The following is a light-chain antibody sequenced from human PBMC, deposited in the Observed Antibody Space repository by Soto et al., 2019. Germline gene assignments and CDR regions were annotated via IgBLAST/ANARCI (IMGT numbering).Light chain of an antibody. CDR1: QSVSSSY. Sequence: ILLTQSPGTLSSSPGERATLSCRASQSVSSSYLAWYQQKLGQPPRLLIYGASSRATGVPDRFSGSGSGTEFTLTISSLQSEDFAVYYCQQHNNWPPITVGQGTRLEIK. CDR3: QQHNNWPPIT. V-gene: IGKV3-20*01. CDR2: GAS. J-gene: IGKJ5*01.